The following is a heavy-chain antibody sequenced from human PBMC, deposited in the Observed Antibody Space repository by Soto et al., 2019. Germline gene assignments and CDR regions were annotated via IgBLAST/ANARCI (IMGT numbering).Heavy chain of an antibody. Sequence: QVQLQESGPGLVKPSQTLSLTCSVSGASISDGNYYWTWIRQSPARGLEWIGYVYYSGSTYYNPSLQSRVTISADTSNNYYSLKLNSVNVADTAVYFCARGRVLDFWGQGILVTVSS. CDR1: GASISDGNYY. V-gene: IGHV4-30-4*01. J-gene: IGHJ4*02. D-gene: IGHD3-3*01. CDR3: ARGRVLDF. CDR2: VYYSGST.